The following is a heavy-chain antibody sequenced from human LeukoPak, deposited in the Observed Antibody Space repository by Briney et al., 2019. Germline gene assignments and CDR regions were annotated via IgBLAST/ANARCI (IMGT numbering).Heavy chain of an antibody. CDR3: ARHWTTVVTHFDY. D-gene: IGHD4-23*01. CDR2: INPYSGNT. J-gene: IGHJ4*02. V-gene: IGHV1-8*03. CDR1: GYTFTNYD. Sequence: ASVKVSCKASGYTFTNYDIHWVRQAAGQGLEWMGWINPYSGNTGYAQNFQGRITITRNTSISTAYMELSSLRSEDTAVYYCARHWTTVVTHFDYWGQGTLVTVSS.